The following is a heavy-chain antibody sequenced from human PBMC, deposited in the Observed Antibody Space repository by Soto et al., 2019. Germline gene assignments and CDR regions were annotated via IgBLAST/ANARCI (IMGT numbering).Heavy chain of an antibody. CDR1: GGSFSGYY. J-gene: IGHJ6*02. Sequence: SETLSLTCAVYGGSFSGYYWSWIRQPPGKGLGWIGEINHSGSTNYNPSLKSRVTISVDTSKDQFSLKLSSVTAADTAVYYCARSRPTLIYYYGMDVWGQGTTVTVSS. D-gene: IGHD6-6*01. CDR2: INHSGST. V-gene: IGHV4-34*01. CDR3: ARSRPTLIYYYGMDV.